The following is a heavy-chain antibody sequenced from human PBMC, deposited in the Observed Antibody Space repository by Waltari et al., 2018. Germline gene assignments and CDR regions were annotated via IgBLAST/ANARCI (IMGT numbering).Heavy chain of an antibody. CDR1: GHTLPGYY. D-gene: IGHD3-10*01. CDR3: ARIPAWYGEILNY. J-gene: IGHJ4*02. Sequence: QVQLLQSGDEVTKPGASVKVSCQASGHTLPGYYMHWVRQSPGQGLEWMGRINPNSGGTDYAQKFLGRVTMTRDTSTSTAYMELSSLTSDDTAVYYCARIPAWYGEILNYWGQGTLVTVSS. V-gene: IGHV1-2*06. CDR2: INPNSGGT.